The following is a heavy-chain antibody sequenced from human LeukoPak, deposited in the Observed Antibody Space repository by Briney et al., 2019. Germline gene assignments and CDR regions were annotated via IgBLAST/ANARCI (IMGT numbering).Heavy chain of an antibody. CDR3: ARPTHYDSSGAYMNV. CDR1: GGSISSSSYY. Sequence: SETLSLTCTVSGGSISSSSYYWGWIRLPPGKGLEWIGTIYYSGSTFYNPSLKSRVTISGDTSKNQFSLKVISVTAADTAVYYCARPTHYDSSGAYMNVWGRGTTVTVSS. V-gene: IGHV4-39*01. CDR2: IYYSGST. J-gene: IGHJ6*03. D-gene: IGHD3-22*01.